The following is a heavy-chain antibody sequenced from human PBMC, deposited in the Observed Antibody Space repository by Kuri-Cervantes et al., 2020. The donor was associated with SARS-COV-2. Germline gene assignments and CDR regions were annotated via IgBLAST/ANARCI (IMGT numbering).Heavy chain of an antibody. Sequence: GESLKISCTASGFTFSNAWMSWVRQAPGKGLEWVGRIKSKTDGGTTDYAAPVKGRFTISRDNAKNSLYLQMNSLRAEDTAVYYCARDLLWGDRSVYSNYRAGSFDYWGQGTLVTVSS. CDR1: GFTFSNAW. V-gene: IGHV3-15*01. CDR3: ARDLLWGDRSVYSNYRAGSFDY. D-gene: IGHD4-11*01. J-gene: IGHJ4*02. CDR2: IKSKTDGGTT.